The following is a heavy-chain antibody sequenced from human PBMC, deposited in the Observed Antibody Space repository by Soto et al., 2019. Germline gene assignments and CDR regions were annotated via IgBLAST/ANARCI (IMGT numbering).Heavy chain of an antibody. J-gene: IGHJ4*02. D-gene: IGHD2-15*01. V-gene: IGHV3-7*01. CDR2: IKPDGSEK. CDR1: GFTFSTYY. CDR3: ARDRGYCSGGTCYYVLDY. Sequence: GVSLRLSCAASGFTFSTYYMNWVRQAPGKGLEWVANIKPDGSEKNYVDSVKGRFTISRDNAKSSLYLQMNSLRAGDTAFYYCARDRGYCSGGTCYYVLDYWGQGILVNVSS.